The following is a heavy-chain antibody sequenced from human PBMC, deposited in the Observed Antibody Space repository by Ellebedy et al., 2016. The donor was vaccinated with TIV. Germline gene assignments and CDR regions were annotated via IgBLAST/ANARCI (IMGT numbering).Heavy chain of an antibody. J-gene: IGHJ6*02. CDR1: GYTFSDYY. CDR3: ARWDTVTPYYNYDMDV. D-gene: IGHD4-17*01. CDR2: ISGSGTTT. Sequence: GESLKISCAASGYTFSDYYRSWNRQAPGKELEWVSYISGSGTTTYYANYVKGRFTISRENDKNSLYLQMNSLRAEDTAVYYCARWDTVTPYYNYDMDVWGQGTTVTVSS. V-gene: IGHV3-11*04.